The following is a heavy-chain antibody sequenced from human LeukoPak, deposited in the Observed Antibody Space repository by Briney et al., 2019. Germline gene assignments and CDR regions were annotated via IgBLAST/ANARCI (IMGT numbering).Heavy chain of an antibody. CDR1: GFTFSSYG. CDR3: AKEGPYDYVWGSYRPPPRSYFDY. D-gene: IGHD3-16*02. J-gene: IGHJ4*02. CDR2: ISYDGSNK. Sequence: GRSLRLSCAASGFTFSSYGMHWVRQAPGKGLEWVAVISYDGSNKYYADSVKGRFTISRDNSKNTLYLQMNSLRAEDTAVYYCAKEGPYDYVWGSYRPPPRSYFDYWGQGTLVTVSS. V-gene: IGHV3-30*18.